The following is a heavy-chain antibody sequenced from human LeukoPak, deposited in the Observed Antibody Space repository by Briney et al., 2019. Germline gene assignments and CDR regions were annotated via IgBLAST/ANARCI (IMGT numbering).Heavy chain of an antibody. J-gene: IGHJ4*02. D-gene: IGHD3-22*01. CDR1: GGSISSYY. CDR3: ASGWRDYYDSSGNFDY. Sequence: KSSETLSLTCTVSGGSISSYYWSWIRQPPGKGLEWIGYIYYSGSTNYNPSLKSRVTISVDTSKNQFSLKLSSVTAADTAVYYCASGWRDYYDSSGNFDYWGQGTLVTVSS. CDR2: IYYSGST. V-gene: IGHV4-59*01.